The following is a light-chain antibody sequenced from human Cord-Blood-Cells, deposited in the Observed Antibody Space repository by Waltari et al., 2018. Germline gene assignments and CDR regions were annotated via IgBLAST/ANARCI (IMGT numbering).Light chain of an antibody. Sequence: QSALTQPPSVSGSPGKSITISCTGTSSDVGGYNYFSWYQQPPGKAPKPMIYEVSNRPSGVANRFSGSESGNTASLTISGLQAEDEADYYCSSYTSSSTLVFGGGTKLTVL. CDR2: EVS. J-gene: IGLJ2*01. CDR3: SSYTSSSTLV. CDR1: SSDVGGYNY. V-gene: IGLV2-14*01.